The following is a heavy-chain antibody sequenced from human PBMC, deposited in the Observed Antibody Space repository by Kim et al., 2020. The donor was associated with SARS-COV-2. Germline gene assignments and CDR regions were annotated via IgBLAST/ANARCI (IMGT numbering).Heavy chain of an antibody. CDR3: AKGVTIFDS. D-gene: IGHD3-3*01. V-gene: IGHV3-23*01. Sequence: GSTYYADSVKGRFTISRDNSKNTLYLQMNSLRAEDTAVYYCAKGVTIFDSWGQGTLVTVSS. CDR2: GST. J-gene: IGHJ4*02.